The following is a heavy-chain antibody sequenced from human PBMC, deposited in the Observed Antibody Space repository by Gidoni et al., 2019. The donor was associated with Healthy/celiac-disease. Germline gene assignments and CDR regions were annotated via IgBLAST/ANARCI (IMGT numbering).Heavy chain of an antibody. V-gene: IGHV4-59*01. CDR2: IYYSGST. CDR1: GGSISSYY. Sequence: QVQLQESGPGLVKPSETLSLTCPVSGGSISSYYWSWIRQPPGKGLEWIGYIYYSGSTNYHPSLKSRVTISVDTSKNQFSLKLSSVTAADTAVYYCARVEYGDYGMDVWGQGTTVTVSS. CDR3: ARVEYGDYGMDV. J-gene: IGHJ6*02. D-gene: IGHD4-17*01.